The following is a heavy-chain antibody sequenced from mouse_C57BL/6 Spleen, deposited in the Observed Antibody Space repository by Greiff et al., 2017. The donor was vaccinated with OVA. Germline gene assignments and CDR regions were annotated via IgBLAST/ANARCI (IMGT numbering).Heavy chain of an antibody. J-gene: IGHJ4*01. CDR1: GFTFSSYA. CDR3: TREEDFGAMDY. V-gene: IGHV5-9-1*02. CDR2: ISSGGDYI. Sequence: EVHLVESGEGLVKPGGSLKLSCAASGFTFSSYAMSWVRQTPEKRLEWVAYISSGGDYIYYADTVKGRFTISRDNARNTLYLQMSSLKSEDSAMYYCTREEDFGAMDYWGQGTSVTVSS.